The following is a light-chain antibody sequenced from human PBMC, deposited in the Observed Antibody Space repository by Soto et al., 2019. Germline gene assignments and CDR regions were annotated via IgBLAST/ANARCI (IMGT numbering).Light chain of an antibody. CDR2: DAS. J-gene: IGKJ4*01. V-gene: IGKV3-20*01. CDR1: QSVRSNY. Sequence: EIVLTQSPDTLSLSPGERATLSCRASQSVRSNYLAWYQQKPGQAPRFLIYDASSRATGIPDWFSGSGSGTGFTLTIRRLEPEDFAVYYCQQYGSSPLTFRGRTKVEIK. CDR3: QQYGSSPLT.